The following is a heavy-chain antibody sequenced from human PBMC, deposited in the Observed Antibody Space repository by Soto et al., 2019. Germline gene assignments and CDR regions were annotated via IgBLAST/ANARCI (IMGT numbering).Heavy chain of an antibody. CDR3: ARHRGSYGGEYYFDY. CDR1: GGSFSGYY. J-gene: IGHJ4*02. D-gene: IGHD3-16*01. Sequence: SETLSLTCAVYGGSFSGYYWIWIRQHPGKGLEWIGYIYYSGSTYYNPSLKSRVTISVDASRNQFSLRLSSVTAADTAVYYCARHRGSYGGEYYFDYWGQGSQVTVSS. V-gene: IGHV4-59*08. CDR2: IYYSGST.